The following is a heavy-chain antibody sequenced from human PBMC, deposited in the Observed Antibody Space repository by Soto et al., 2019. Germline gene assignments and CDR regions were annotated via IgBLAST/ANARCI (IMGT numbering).Heavy chain of an antibody. J-gene: IGHJ6*02. Sequence: EMQLVESGGGLVQPGGSLRLSCVVSGFTFSTTWMHWVRQAPGKGLVWVSRIDADDSSATYADSVKGRFTISRDNSKNTLYLQMNSLRPEDTAVYYYAREYYYSVDVWGQGTTVTVSS. V-gene: IGHV3-74*03. CDR1: GFTFSTTW. D-gene: IGHD3-10*01. CDR3: AREYYYSVDV. CDR2: IDADDSSA.